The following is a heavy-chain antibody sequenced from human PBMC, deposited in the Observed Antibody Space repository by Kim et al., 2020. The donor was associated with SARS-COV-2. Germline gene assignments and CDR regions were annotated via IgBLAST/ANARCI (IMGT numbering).Heavy chain of an antibody. CDR3: ARLNYYDSSGYYEFDY. D-gene: IGHD3-22*01. V-gene: IGHV4-39*01. Sequence: SLNSRVTISVDTSKTQFSLKLSSVTAADTAVYYCARLNYYDSSGYYEFDYWGQGTLVTVSS. J-gene: IGHJ4*02.